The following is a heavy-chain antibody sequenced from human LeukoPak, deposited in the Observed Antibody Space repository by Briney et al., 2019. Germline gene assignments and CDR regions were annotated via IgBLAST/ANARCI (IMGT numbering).Heavy chain of an antibody. Sequence: GGPLRLSCAASGFTFRSYAMGWVRQAPGKGLEWVASINHNGNVNYYVDSVKGRFTISRDNAKNSLYLQMSNLRAEDTAVYFCARGGGLDVWGQGATVTVSS. D-gene: IGHD3-16*01. V-gene: IGHV3-7*03. J-gene: IGHJ6*02. CDR2: INHNGNVN. CDR3: ARGGGLDV. CDR1: GFTFRSYA.